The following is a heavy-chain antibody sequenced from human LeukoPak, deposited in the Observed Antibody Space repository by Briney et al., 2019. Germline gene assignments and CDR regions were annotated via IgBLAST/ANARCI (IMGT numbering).Heavy chain of an antibody. V-gene: IGHV3-53*01. CDR2: IYSGGST. Sequence: GGSLRLSCAASGFTVSSNYMSWVRQAPGKGLEWVSVIYSGGSTYYADSVKGRFTISRDNSKNTLYLQMNSLRAEDTAVYYCARDSSYYYGMDVWGQGTTVTVSS. CDR3: ARDSSYYYGMDV. CDR1: GFTVSSNY. J-gene: IGHJ6*02.